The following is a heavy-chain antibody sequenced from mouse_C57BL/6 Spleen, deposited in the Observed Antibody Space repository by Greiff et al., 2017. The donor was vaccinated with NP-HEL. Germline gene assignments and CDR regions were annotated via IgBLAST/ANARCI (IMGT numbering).Heavy chain of an antibody. CDR3: ARKWDDGYSMDY. CDR2: IWNGGGT. CDR1: GFSLTSYA. Sequence: VQLVESGPGLVAPSQSLSITCTVSGFSLTSYAISWVRQPPGKGLEWLGVIWNGGGTNYNSALKSRLSISKDNSNSQVFLKMHSLQTDDTGRDYWARKWDDGYSMDYWGQGTSVTVSS. D-gene: IGHD2-3*01. V-gene: IGHV2-9-1*01. J-gene: IGHJ4*01.